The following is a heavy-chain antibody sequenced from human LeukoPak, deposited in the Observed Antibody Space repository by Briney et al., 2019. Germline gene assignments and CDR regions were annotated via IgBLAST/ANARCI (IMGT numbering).Heavy chain of an antibody. CDR2: VSVYNGDT. D-gene: IGHD6-13*01. V-gene: IGHV1-18*04. CDR3: ARDHSSSCQLLDY. J-gene: IGHJ4*02. CDR1: GYTFTGYY. Sequence: ASVKVSCKASGYTFTGYYMHWVRQAPGQGLEWMGWVSVYNGDTNFAQKFQGRVTMTTDTSTTTAYMELRNLRSDDTAMYYCARDHSSSCQLLDYWGQGTLVTVSP.